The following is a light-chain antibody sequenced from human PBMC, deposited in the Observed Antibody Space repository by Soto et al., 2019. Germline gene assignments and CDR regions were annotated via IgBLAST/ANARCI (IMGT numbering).Light chain of an antibody. CDR2: DTS. Sequence: SPATLSLSPGETATLSCRASQSVSRDLAWYQQTPGQAPRLLIYDTSNRATGIPARFSGSGSGTDFTLTISSLEPEDFALYFCQQRSDWPQITFGQGPRLEIK. J-gene: IGKJ5*01. CDR1: QSVSRD. V-gene: IGKV3-11*01. CDR3: QQRSDWPQIT.